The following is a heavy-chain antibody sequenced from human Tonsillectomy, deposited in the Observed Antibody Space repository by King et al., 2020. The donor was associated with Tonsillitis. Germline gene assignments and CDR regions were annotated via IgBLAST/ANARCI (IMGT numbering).Heavy chain of an antibody. J-gene: IGHJ6*02. CDR2: ISYDGSNK. D-gene: IGHD3-10*01. Sequence: QLVQSGGGVVQPGRSLRLSCAASEFTFSSYAMHWVRQAPGKGLEWVAVISYDGSNKYYADSVKGRFTISRDNSKNTLYLQMSSLKPEDTAVYYCARDKGTGGYDYYYYYGMDVWGQGTTVTVSS. V-gene: IGHV3-30-3*01. CDR1: EFTFSSYA. CDR3: ARDKGTGGYDYYYYYGMDV.